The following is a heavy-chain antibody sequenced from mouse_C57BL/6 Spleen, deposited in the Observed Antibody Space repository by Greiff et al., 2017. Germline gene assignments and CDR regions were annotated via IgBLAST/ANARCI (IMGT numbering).Heavy chain of an antibody. Sequence: VQLQQSGAELVRPGASVTLSCKASGYTFTDYEMHWVKQTPVHGLEWIGAIYPETGGTAYNQKFKGKAILTADKSSSTAYMEHRSLTSEDSAVYYCTRFRYYGSSYYAMDYWGQGTSVTVSS. CDR2: IYPETGGT. CDR3: TRFRYYGSSYYAMDY. D-gene: IGHD1-1*01. V-gene: IGHV1-15*01. J-gene: IGHJ4*01. CDR1: GYTFTDYE.